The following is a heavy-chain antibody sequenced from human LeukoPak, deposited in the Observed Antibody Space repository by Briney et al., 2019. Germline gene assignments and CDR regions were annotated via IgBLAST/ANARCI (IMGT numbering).Heavy chain of an antibody. CDR2: IYHSGST. D-gene: IGHD3-16*02. J-gene: IGHJ4*02. CDR1: GYSISSGYY. V-gene: IGHV4-38-2*02. Sequence: SETLSLTCTVSGYSISSGYYWGWIRQPPGKGLEWIGSIYHSGSTYYNPSLKSRVTISVDTSKNQFSLKLSSVTAADTAVYYCAVSLEDYVWGGYRYRYWGQGTLVTVSS. CDR3: AVSLEDYVWGGYRYRY.